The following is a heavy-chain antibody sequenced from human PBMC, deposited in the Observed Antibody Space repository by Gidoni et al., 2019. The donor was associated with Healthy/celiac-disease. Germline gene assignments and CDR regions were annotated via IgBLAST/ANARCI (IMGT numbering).Heavy chain of an antibody. J-gene: IGHJ4*02. Sequence: QLQLQESGPGLVKPSETLSLTCTVSGGSISSSSYYWGWIRQPPGKGLEWFGSVYYSGSTYYHPSLQSRVTISVDPSKNQFSLKLSSVPAADTAVYYCARGAIVVVPAAMLDYFDYWGQGTLVTVSS. V-gene: IGHV4-39*01. D-gene: IGHD2-2*01. CDR2: VYYSGST. CDR1: GGSISSSSYY. CDR3: ARGAIVVVPAAMLDYFDY.